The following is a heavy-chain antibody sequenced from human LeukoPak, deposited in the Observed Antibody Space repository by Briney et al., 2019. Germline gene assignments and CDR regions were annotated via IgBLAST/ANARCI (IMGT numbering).Heavy chain of an antibody. CDR1: GFIFSSYD. J-gene: IGHJ4*02. CDR3: AKDRTYAD. V-gene: IGHV3-30*02. D-gene: IGHD4-17*01. Sequence: GRSLRLSCAASGFIFSSYDMHWVRQAPGKGLEWVAFIRYDGSNKNYAESVKGRFTISRDNSKNTLYLQMNSLRVEDTAVYYCAKDRTYADWGQGTLVTVSS. CDR2: IRYDGSNK.